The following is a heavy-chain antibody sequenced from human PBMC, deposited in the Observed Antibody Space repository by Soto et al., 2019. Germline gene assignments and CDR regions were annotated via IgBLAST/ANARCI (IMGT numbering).Heavy chain of an antibody. V-gene: IGHV3-15*01. CDR2: IKSKTDGGTT. D-gene: IGHD2-2*02. J-gene: IGHJ3*02. CDR3: ATDPRLLVVPAAIDAFDI. Sequence: GGSLRLSCAASGFTFSNAWMSWVRQAPGKGLEWVGRIKSKTDGGTTDYAAPVKGRFTISRDDSKNTLYLQMNSLKTEDPAVYYCATDPRLLVVPAAIDAFDIWGQGTMVTVSS. CDR1: GFTFSNAW.